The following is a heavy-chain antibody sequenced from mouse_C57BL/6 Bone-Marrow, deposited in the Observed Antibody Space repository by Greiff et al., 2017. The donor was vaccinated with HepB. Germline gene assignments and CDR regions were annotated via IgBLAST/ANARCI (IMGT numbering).Heavy chain of an antibody. J-gene: IGHJ2*01. Sequence: VQLQQSVAELVRPGASVKLSCTASGFNIKDDYMHWVKQRPEQGLEWIGWIDPANGDTEYASKFQGKATITADTSSNTAYLQLSSLTSEDTAVYYCTTLATTVVADYFDDWGKGTTLTVSS. CDR2: IDPANGDT. CDR1: GFNIKDDY. CDR3: TTLATTVVADYFDD. V-gene: IGHV14-4*01. D-gene: IGHD1-1*01.